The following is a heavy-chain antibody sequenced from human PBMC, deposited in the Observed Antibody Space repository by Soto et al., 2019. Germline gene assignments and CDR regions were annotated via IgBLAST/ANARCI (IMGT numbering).Heavy chain of an antibody. J-gene: IGHJ3*02. V-gene: IGHV3-21*01. CDR3: ARFYGDYGDACDI. CDR2: ISSSSSYI. D-gene: IGHD4-17*01. Sequence: EVQLVEAGGGLVKPGGSLRLSCAASGFTFSSYSMKWVRQAPGKGLEWVSSISSSSSYIYYADSVKGRFTTSRDNAKNSLYLQMNSLRAADTAVYCCARFYGDYGDACDIWGKGTMVTVSS. CDR1: GFTFSSYS.